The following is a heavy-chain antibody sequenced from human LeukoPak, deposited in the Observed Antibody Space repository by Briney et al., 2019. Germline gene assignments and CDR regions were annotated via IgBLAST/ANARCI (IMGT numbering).Heavy chain of an antibody. CDR1: GGTFSSYA. CDR2: IIPILGIA. Sequence: SVKVSCKASGGTFSSYAISWVRQAPGRGLEWMGRIIPILGIANYAQKFQGRVTITADKSTSTAYMELSSLRSEDTAVYYCARVHSSSLVFDYWGQGTLVTVSS. V-gene: IGHV1-69*04. J-gene: IGHJ4*02. CDR3: ARVHSSSLVFDY. D-gene: IGHD6-13*01.